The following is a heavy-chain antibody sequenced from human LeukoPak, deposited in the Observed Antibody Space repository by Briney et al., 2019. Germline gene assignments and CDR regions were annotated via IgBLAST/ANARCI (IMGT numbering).Heavy chain of an antibody. D-gene: IGHD5-12*01. CDR3: AAAKSGYDTVGARDAFDI. CDR1: GGSISSSSYY. V-gene: IGHV4-39*07. J-gene: IGHJ3*02. Sequence: SETLSLTCTVSGGSISSSSYYWGWIRQPPGKGLEWIGSIYYSGSTYYNPSLKSRVTISVDTSKNQFSLKLSSVTAADTAVYYCAAAKSGYDTVGARDAFDIWGPGTIVTVSS. CDR2: IYYSGST.